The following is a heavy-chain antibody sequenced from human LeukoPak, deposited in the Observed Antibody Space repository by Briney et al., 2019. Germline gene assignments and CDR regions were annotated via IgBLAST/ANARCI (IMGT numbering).Heavy chain of an antibody. V-gene: IGHV4-39*02. J-gene: IGHJ5*02. CDR2: IYYSGST. CDR1: GGSISGSSYY. Sequence: PSETLSLTCTVSGGSISGSSYYWGWIRQPPGKGLEWIGSIYYSGSTYYNPSLKSRVTISVDTSKNQFSLKLNSVTATDTAVYYCARGGIIGYSYRLYNWFDPWGQGTLVTVSS. D-gene: IGHD5-18*01. CDR3: ARGGIIGYSYRLYNWFDP.